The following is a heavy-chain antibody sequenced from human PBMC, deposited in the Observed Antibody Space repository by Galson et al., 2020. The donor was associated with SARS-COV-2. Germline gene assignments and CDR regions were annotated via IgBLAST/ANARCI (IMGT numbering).Heavy chain of an antibody. J-gene: IGHJ4*02. D-gene: IGHD5-18*01. V-gene: IGHV3-23*01. Sequence: GESLKISCAGSGFPFSNYAMTWVRQAPGKGLEWVSTITISGGSTFYADSVRGRFTISTDNSKNTLFLQMNSLRAEDTAIYYCATRRGNGYGYVYWGQGTLVTVSS. CDR1: GFPFSNYA. CDR2: ITISGGST. CDR3: ATRRGNGYGYVY.